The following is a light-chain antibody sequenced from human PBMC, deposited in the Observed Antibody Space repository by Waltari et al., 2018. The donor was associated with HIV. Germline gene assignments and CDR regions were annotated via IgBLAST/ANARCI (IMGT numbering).Light chain of an antibody. J-gene: IGKJ4*01. V-gene: IGKV1-33*01. CDR3: HQHRDLPLT. CDR2: DAS. Sequence: DIQMTQSPSSLSASVVDRVTITCQANEDISRSLSWYQQKPGQAPRLLIRDASFLGSGDPSRFSGSGSGTHFTFIITNLQPEDIATYYCHQHRDLPLTFGGGTKIEIK. CDR1: EDISRS.